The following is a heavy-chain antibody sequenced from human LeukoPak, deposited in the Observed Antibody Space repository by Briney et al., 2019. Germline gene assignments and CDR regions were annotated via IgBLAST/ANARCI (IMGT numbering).Heavy chain of an antibody. CDR1: GYTFTSCD. Sequence: ASVKVSCKASGYTFTSCDINWVRQATGQGLEWMGWMNPNSGNTGYAQKFQGRVTMTRNTSISTAYMELSSLRSEDTAVYYCAREHGSGRGFDYWGQGTLVTVSS. CDR3: AREHGSGRGFDY. V-gene: IGHV1-8*01. J-gene: IGHJ4*02. CDR2: MNPNSGNT. D-gene: IGHD3-10*01.